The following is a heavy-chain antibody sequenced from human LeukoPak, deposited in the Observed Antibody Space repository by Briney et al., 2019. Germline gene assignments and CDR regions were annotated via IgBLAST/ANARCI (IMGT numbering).Heavy chain of an antibody. V-gene: IGHV3-74*01. J-gene: IGHJ4*02. Sequence: GGSLRLSCAASGFTFSNYWMHWIRQVPGKGLVWVSHIKYDGSATNYADSVKGRFTISRDNAKNTLYLQMNSLRAEDTAVYYCAKAFLSIVVVTAYDYWGQGTLVTVSS. CDR2: IKYDGSAT. CDR3: AKAFLSIVVVTAYDY. D-gene: IGHD2-21*02. CDR1: GFTFSNYW.